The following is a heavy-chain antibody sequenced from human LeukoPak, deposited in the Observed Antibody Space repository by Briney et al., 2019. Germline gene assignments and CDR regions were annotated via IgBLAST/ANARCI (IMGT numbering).Heavy chain of an antibody. CDR2: INSDGSST. D-gene: IGHD3-16*01. Sequence: GGSLRLSCAASGFTFSSYWMHWVRQAPGKGLVWVSRINSDGSSTSYVDSVNGRFTISRDNAKNTLYLQMNSLRAEDTAVYFCLYGGYFQHWGQGTLVTVSS. CDR3: LYGGYFQH. V-gene: IGHV3-74*01. CDR1: GFTFSSYW. J-gene: IGHJ1*01.